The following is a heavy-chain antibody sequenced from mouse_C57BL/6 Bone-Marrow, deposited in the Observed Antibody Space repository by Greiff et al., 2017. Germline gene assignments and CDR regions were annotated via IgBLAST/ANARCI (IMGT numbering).Heavy chain of an antibody. V-gene: IGHV1-81*01. CDR2: IYPRSGNT. CDR3: KIYDYGSSYCYAMDY. J-gene: IGHJ4*01. D-gene: IGHD1-1*01. Sequence: QVQLQQSGAELARPGASVKLSCKASGYTFTSYGIRWVKQRTGQGLEWIGEIYPRSGNTYYNEKFKGKATLTADKSSSTAYMELRSLTSEDSAVYVGKIYDYGSSYCYAMDYWGQGTSVTVSS. CDR1: GYTFTSYG.